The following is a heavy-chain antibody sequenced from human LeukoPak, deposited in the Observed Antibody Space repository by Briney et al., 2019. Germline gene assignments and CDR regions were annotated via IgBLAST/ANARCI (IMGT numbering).Heavy chain of an antibody. CDR3: AKAGYSTSWYYLDF. V-gene: IGHV3-30*02. Sequence: PGGSLRLSCAASDFTFGDYGMHWVRQAPGKGLEWVAFIRFDGGNEIYGDSVKGRFTISRDDSKDTLYLQMNSLSAEDTAVYFCAKAGYSTSWYYLDFWGQGTLVTVSS. CDR1: DFTFGDYG. D-gene: IGHD6-13*01. CDR2: IRFDGGNE. J-gene: IGHJ4*02.